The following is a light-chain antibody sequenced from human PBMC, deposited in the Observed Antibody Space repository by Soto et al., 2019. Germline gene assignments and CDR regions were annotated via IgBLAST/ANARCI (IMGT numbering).Light chain of an antibody. J-gene: IGKJ1*01. CDR1: QNISKY. Sequence: EIQMTESPSSLSASVGDRVTITCRASQNISKYLNWYQQKLGKAPKLLIYAASSLQSGVPSRFSGSVSGTDGTLSISSLKTEDCATYYCHQTYGKHRTFGQGTKVDIK. CDR2: AAS. V-gene: IGKV1-39*01. CDR3: HQTYGKHRT.